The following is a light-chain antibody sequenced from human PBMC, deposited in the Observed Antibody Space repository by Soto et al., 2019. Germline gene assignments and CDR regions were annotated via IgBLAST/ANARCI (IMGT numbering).Light chain of an antibody. CDR2: GAS. V-gene: IGKV3-20*01. Sequence: ESVLTQSPGTLSLSPGERATLSCRASQTVSSKYLTCYQQKPGQAPRLLIYGASIRATGIPDRFSGSRSGADITLTISKLEPEDFAVYYCQQFDDSPPAFTFGQGTKLEI. CDR3: QQFDDSPPAFT. J-gene: IGKJ2*01. CDR1: QTVSSKY.